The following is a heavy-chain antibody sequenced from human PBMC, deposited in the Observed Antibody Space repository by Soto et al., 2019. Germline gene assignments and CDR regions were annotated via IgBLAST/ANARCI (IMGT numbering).Heavy chain of an antibody. J-gene: IGHJ2*01. CDR1: GGSFSGYY. CDR2: INDRGSI. Sequence: QVQLQQWGAGPLRPLETLSLTCGVSGGSFSGYYWAWIRQSPGKGLEWIGEINDRGSINYNPSLKIQVSTSVGTSKIHYSRKLSSVTAADTAVYYCARESHDILTGPPWVWYFDLGGRGTLVTVSS. CDR3: ARESHDILTGPPWVWYFDL. D-gene: IGHD3-9*01. V-gene: IGHV4-34*01.